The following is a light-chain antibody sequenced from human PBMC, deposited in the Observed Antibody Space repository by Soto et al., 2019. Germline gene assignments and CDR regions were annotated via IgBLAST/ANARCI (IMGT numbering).Light chain of an antibody. CDR3: QQCNSFPIT. V-gene: IGKV1-12*01. J-gene: IGKJ5*01. CDR1: QNIDNC. CDR2: SAS. Sequence: DIQMTQSPSSVSASVGDRVTITCRASQNIDNCLAWYQQKPGKAHHLLIYSASTLQNGVPSRFSGIVSGTYFTPTISSLQTEDFATYYCQQCNSFPITFGQGTRLDI.